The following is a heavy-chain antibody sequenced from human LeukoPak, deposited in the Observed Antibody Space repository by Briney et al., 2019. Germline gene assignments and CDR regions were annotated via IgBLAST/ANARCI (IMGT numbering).Heavy chain of an antibody. CDR2: ISSSSSYI. Sequence: GGSLRLSCAASGFTFSSYSMNWVRQAPGKGLEWVSSISSSSSYIYYADSVKGRFTISRDNSKNTLYLQMNSLRAEDTAVYYCAKDLDVVVTAIGDYWGQGTLVTVSS. CDR3: AKDLDVVVTAIGDY. CDR1: GFTFSSYS. J-gene: IGHJ4*02. V-gene: IGHV3-21*01. D-gene: IGHD2-21*02.